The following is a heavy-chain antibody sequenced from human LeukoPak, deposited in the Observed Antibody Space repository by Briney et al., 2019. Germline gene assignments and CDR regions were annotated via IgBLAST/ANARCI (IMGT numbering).Heavy chain of an antibody. Sequence: SETLSLTCTVSGGSISSGGYYWSWIRQHPGKGLEWIGYIYYSGSTYYNPSLKSRVTISVDTSKSQFSLKLSSVTAADTAVYYCAREEVVPAAMGYYYYYGMDVWGKGTTVSVSS. CDR2: IYYSGST. CDR3: AREEVVPAAMGYYYYYGMDV. V-gene: IGHV4-31*03. CDR1: GGSISSGGYY. J-gene: IGHJ6*04. D-gene: IGHD2-2*01.